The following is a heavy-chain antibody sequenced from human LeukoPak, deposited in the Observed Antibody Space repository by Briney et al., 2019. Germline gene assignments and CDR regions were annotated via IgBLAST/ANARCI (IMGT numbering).Heavy chain of an antibody. V-gene: IGHV4-59*01. CDR1: GGSISSYY. CDR3: ARDSSGNDFDY. CDR2: IYYSGST. J-gene: IGHJ4*02. D-gene: IGHD3-22*01. Sequence: SETLSLTCTVSGGSISSYYWSWIRQPPGEGLEWIGYIYYSGSTNYNPSPKSRVTISVDTSKNQFSLKLSSVTAADTAVYYCARDSSGNDFDYWGQGTLVTVSS.